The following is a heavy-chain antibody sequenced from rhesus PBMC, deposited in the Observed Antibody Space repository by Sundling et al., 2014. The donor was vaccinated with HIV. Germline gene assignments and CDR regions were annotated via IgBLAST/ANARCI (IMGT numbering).Heavy chain of an antibody. CDR1: GGSMSGVYY. D-gene: IGHD3-3*01. CDR2: MYSSSGNT. V-gene: IGHV4-143*01. CDR3: ARTVGNIWTGRWGWDY. J-gene: IGHJ4*01. Sequence: QVQLEESGPGLVKSSETLSLTCAVSGGSMSGVYYWSWIRQSPGKGLEWIGTMYSSSGNTYYNPSLKSRVTISTDTSKNQFSLKLSSVTAADTAMYYCARTVGNIWTGRWGWDYWGQGVLGHRLL.